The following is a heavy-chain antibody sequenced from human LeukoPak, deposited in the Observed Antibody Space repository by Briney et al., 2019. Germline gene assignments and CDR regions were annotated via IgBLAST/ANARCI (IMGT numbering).Heavy chain of an antibody. J-gene: IGHJ5*02. CDR1: GYTFTNYD. V-gene: IGHV1-8*01. CDR2: MNPNRGNT. D-gene: IGHD3-10*01. CDR3: ASGSASGSHRTS. Sequence: ASVKVSCKASGYTFTNYDINWVRQAIGQGLEWMGWMNPNRGNTGYAQKFQGRVTMTRNTSIGTAYMELSSLTSEDTAVYFCASGSASGSHRTSWGQGTLVTVSS.